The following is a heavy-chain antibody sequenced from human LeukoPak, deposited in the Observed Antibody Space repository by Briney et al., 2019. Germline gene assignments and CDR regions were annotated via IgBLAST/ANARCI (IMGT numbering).Heavy chain of an antibody. V-gene: IGHV4-4*02. CDR3: ARGTTYYDYVWGSYRYSPHYFDY. D-gene: IGHD3-16*02. J-gene: IGHJ4*02. CDR2: IYHSGST. Sequence: PSETLSLTCAVSGGSISSSNWWSWVRQPPGKGLEWIGEIYHSGSTNYNPSLKSRVTISVDKSKNQFSLKLSSVTAADTAVYYCARGTTYYDYVWGSYRYSPHYFDYWGQGTLVTVSS. CDR1: GGSISSSNW.